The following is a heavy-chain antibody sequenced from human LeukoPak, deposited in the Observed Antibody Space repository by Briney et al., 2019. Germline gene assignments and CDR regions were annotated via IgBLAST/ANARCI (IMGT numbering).Heavy chain of an antibody. J-gene: IGHJ5*02. CDR1: GGSISSYY. CDR3: ARDTRGSGSYYNWFDP. V-gene: IGHV4-59*01. CDR2: IYYSGST. D-gene: IGHD3-10*01. Sequence: SENLSLNCTVSGGSISSYYWSWIRQPPGKGLEWIGYIYYSGSTNYNPSLKSRVTISVDTSKNQFSLKLSSVTAADTAVYYCARDTRGSGSYYNWFDPWGQGTLVTVSS.